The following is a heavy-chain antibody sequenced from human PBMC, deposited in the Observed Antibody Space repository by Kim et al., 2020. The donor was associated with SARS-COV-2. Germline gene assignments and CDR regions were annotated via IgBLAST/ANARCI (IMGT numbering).Heavy chain of an antibody. V-gene: IGHV4-34*01. CDR3: ARGSDPVTYYYYYGMDV. Sequence: LKSRVTISVDTSKNQFSLKLSSVTAADTAVYYCARGSDPVTYYYYYGMDVWGQGTTVTVSS. J-gene: IGHJ6*02. D-gene: IGHD2-21*02.